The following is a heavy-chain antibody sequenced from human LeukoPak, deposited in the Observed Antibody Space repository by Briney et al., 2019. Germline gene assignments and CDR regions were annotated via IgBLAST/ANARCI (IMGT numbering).Heavy chain of an antibody. V-gene: IGHV4-34*01. CDR3: ARAGYSSSWYPVY. CDR2: INHSGST. Sequence: SETLSLTCAVYGGSFSGYYWSWIRQPPGKGLEWIGEINHSGSTNYNPSLKSRVTISVDTSKNQFSLKLSSVTAADTAVYYCARAGYSSSWYPVYRGQGTLVTVSS. J-gene: IGHJ4*02. CDR1: GGSFSGYY. D-gene: IGHD6-13*01.